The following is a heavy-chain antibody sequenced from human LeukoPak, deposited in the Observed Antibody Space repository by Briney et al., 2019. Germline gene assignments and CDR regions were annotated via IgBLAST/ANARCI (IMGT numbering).Heavy chain of an antibody. V-gene: IGHV3-11*04. CDR1: GFTFSDYY. CDR2: ISSSGSTI. D-gene: IGHD3-9*01. Sequence: PGGSLRLSCAASGFTFSDYYMSWIRQAPGKGLEWVSYISSSGSTIYYADSVKGRFTISRDNAKNSLYLQMNSLRAEDTAVYYCARADYDILTGYYPDLDLSWFDPWGQGTLVTVSS. CDR3: ARADYDILTGYYPDLDLSWFDP. J-gene: IGHJ5*02.